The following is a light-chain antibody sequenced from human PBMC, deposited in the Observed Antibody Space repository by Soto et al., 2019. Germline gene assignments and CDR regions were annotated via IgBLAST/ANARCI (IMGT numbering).Light chain of an antibody. CDR1: SSNIGSNY. J-gene: IGLJ3*02. CDR2: RSN. Sequence: QSVLTQPPSASGTPGQRVTISCSGSSSNIGSNYVYWYQHLPGAAPKLLIYRSNQRPSGVPDRFSGSKSGTSASLAVSGLRSEDEADYYCATRDDSLTGHWVFGGGTKVTVL. CDR3: ATRDDSLTGHWV. V-gene: IGLV1-47*01.